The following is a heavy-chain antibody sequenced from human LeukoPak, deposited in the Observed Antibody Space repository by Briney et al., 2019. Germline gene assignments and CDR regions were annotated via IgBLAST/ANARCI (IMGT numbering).Heavy chain of an antibody. CDR1: GYSFTSYW. D-gene: IGHD3-9*01. CDR3: EDGIRYFDRPMGELPFDY. J-gene: IGHJ4*02. CDR2: IYPGDSDT. Sequence: GESLKISCKGSGYSFTSYWIGWVRQMPGKCLEWMVIIYPGDSDTRYSPSFQGQVTISADKSISTAYLQWSSLKASDTVFFQAEDGIRYFDRPMGELPFDYWGQGTLVTVSS. V-gene: IGHV5-51*01.